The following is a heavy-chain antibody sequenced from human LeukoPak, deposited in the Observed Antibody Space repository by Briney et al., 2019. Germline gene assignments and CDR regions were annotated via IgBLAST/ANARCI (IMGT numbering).Heavy chain of an antibody. Sequence: SQTLSLTCAVSGGSISSGGYSWSWIRQPPGKGLEWSGYIYHSGSTYYNPSLKSRVTISVDRSKNQFSLKLSSVTAADTAVYYCARGRIVVVVPASYYYYGMDVWGQGTTVTVSS. V-gene: IGHV4-30-2*01. CDR2: IYHSGST. CDR1: GGSISSGGYS. D-gene: IGHD2-2*01. CDR3: ARGRIVVVVPASYYYYGMDV. J-gene: IGHJ6*02.